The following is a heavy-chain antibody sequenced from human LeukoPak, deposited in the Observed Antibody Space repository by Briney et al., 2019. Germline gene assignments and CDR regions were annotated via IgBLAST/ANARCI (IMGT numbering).Heavy chain of an antibody. D-gene: IGHD5-12*01. J-gene: IGHJ5*02. CDR1: GGTFSSYA. Sequence: ASVKVSCKASGGTFSSYAISWVRQAPGQGLEWMGGIIPIFGTANYAQKFQGRVTITADESTTTAYMELTGLRSEDTAVYYCAKDEGVANRWFDPWGQGTLVTVSS. CDR3: AKDEGVANRWFDP. CDR2: IIPIFGTA. V-gene: IGHV1-69*13.